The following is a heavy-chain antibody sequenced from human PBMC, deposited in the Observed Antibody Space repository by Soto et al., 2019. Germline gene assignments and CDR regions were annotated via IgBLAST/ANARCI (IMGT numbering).Heavy chain of an antibody. J-gene: IGHJ4*02. CDR3: ARAPRGGSYYSRLTSVDY. V-gene: IGHV3-33*01. CDR1: GFTFSSYG. Sequence: QVQLVESGGGVVQPGRSLRLSCAASGFTFSSYGMHWVRQAPGKGLEWVAVIWYDGSNKYYADSVQGRFTISRDNSKNTLYLQMNSLRAEDTAVYYCARAPRGGSYYSRLTSVDYWGQGTLVTVSS. CDR2: IWYDGSNK. D-gene: IGHD1-26*01.